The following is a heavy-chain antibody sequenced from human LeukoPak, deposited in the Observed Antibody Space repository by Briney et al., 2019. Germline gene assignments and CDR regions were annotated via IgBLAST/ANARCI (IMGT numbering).Heavy chain of an antibody. V-gene: IGHV4-59*01. D-gene: IGHD6-6*01. CDR3: ASERGSSSSGHTYFDY. CDR1: GGSISSYY. Sequence: SETLSLTCTVSGGSISSYYWSWIRQPPGKGLEWIGYIYYSVSTNYNPSLKSRVTISVDTSKNQFSLKLSSVTAADTAVYYCASERGSSSSGHTYFDYWGQGTLVTVSS. J-gene: IGHJ4*02. CDR2: IYYSVST.